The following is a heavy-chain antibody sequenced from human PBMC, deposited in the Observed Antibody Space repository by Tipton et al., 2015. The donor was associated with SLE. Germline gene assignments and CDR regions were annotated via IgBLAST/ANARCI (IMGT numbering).Heavy chain of an antibody. D-gene: IGHD3-22*01. Sequence: SLRLSCAASGFTFSSYGMHWVRQVPGKGLEWVALIWYDASNKYYADSVKGRFTISRDNSKNTLYLQMNSLRAEDTAVYYCARGENYYDSSGPTGFDYWGQGILVTVSS. CDR2: IWYDASNK. V-gene: IGHV3-33*01. CDR3: ARGENYYDSSGPTGFDY. J-gene: IGHJ4*02. CDR1: GFTFSSYG.